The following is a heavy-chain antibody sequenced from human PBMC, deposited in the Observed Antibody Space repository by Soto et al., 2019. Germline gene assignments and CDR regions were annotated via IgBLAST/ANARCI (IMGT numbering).Heavy chain of an antibody. V-gene: IGHV4-59*01. J-gene: IGHJ4*02. CDR3: ASLGISNYKPFDY. D-gene: IGHD4-4*01. CDR1: GGSISSYY. Sequence: PSETLSLTCTVSGGSISSYYWSWIRQPPGKGLEWIGYIYYSGSTNYNPSLKSRVTISVDTSKNQFSLKLSSVTAADTAVYYCASLGISNYKPFDYWGQGTLVTVSS. CDR2: IYYSGST.